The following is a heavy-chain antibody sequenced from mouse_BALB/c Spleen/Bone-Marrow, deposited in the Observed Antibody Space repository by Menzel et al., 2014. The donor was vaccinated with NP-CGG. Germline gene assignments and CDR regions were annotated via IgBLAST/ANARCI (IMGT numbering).Heavy chain of an antibody. CDR1: GFSLTGFG. J-gene: IGHJ2*01. Sequence: QVQLKESGPGLVAPSQSLSITCTASGFSLTGFGVNWVRQPPGKGLEWLGIIWGDGNTDYTSALKSRLTISKDNSKSQVFLKMTSLQTDDTARYYCARVGYGNYSYYFDYWGQGTTLTVSS. CDR3: ARVGYGNYSYYFDY. D-gene: IGHD2-1*01. V-gene: IGHV2-6-7*01. CDR2: IWGDGNT.